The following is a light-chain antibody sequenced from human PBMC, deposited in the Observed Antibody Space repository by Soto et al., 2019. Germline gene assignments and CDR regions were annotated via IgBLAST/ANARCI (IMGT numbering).Light chain of an antibody. CDR2: DVS. J-gene: IGLJ2*01. CDR3: SSYTSSTTVV. Sequence: QSALTQPASVSGSPGQSMTISCTGTSSDVDGYNYVSWYQQHPGKAPKLMIYDVSTRPSGVSNRFSGSKSGNTASLTISGLQAEDEADFYCSSYTSSTTVVFGGGTKLTVL. CDR1: SSDVDGYNY. V-gene: IGLV2-14*01.